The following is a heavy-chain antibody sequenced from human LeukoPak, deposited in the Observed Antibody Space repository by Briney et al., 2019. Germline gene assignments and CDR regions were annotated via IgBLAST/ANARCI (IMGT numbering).Heavy chain of an antibody. V-gene: IGHV1-18*01. D-gene: IGHD3-22*01. CDR2: ISAYNGNT. Sequence: ASVKVSCKASGYTFTSYGISWARQAPGQGLEWMGWISAYNGNTNYAQKLQGRVTMTTDTSTSTAYMELRSLRSDDTAVYYCARGAMVIWSANYYGMDVWGQGTTVTVSS. CDR1: GYTFTSYG. J-gene: IGHJ6*02. CDR3: ARGAMVIWSANYYGMDV.